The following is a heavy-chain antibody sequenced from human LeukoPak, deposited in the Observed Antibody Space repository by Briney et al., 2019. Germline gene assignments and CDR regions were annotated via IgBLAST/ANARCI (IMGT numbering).Heavy chain of an antibody. Sequence: GGSLRLSCAASGFTVSSNYMSWVRQAPGKGLEWVSVIYSGGSTYYADSVKGRFTISRDNSKNTVYLQMNSLRAEDTAVYYCASRLIVGSSGSDYWGQGTLVTVSS. J-gene: IGHJ4*02. V-gene: IGHV3-53*01. CDR1: GFTVSSNY. CDR2: IYSGGST. CDR3: ASRLIVGSSGSDY. D-gene: IGHD2-21*01.